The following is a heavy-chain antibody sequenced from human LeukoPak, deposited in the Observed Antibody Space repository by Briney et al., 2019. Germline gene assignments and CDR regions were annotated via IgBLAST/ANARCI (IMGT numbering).Heavy chain of an antibody. Sequence: SETLSLTCAVYGGSFSGYYWSWIRQPPGKGLELIGEMNHSVSTNYTPSLKSRVTISVDTSKNQFSLKLSSVTAADTAVYYCARGAPLRLRYFDWFTQYYMDVWGKGTTVTVSS. CDR2: MNHSVST. D-gene: IGHD3-9*01. V-gene: IGHV4-34*01. CDR1: GGSFSGYY. CDR3: ARGAPLRLRYFDWFTQYYMDV. J-gene: IGHJ6*03.